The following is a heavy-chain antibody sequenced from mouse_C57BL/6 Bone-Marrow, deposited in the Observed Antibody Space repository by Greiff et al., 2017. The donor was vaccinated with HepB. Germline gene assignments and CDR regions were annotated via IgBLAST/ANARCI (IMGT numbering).Heavy chain of an antibody. J-gene: IGHJ2*01. V-gene: IGHV5-9-1*02. CDR3: TRDPYYSNYDY. D-gene: IGHD2-5*01. Sequence: EVKLMESGAGLVKPGGSLKLSCAASGFTFSSYAMSWVRQTPEKRLEWVAYISSGGDYIYYADTVKGRFTISRDNARNTLYLQISSLKSEDTAMYYCTRDPYYSNYDYWGRGTTLTVTA. CDR2: ISSGGDYI. CDR1: GFTFSSYA.